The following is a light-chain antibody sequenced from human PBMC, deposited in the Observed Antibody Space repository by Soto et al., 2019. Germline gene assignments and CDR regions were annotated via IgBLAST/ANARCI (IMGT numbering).Light chain of an antibody. CDR2: GAS. CDR3: QQYGSSPLT. V-gene: IGKV3-20*01. Sequence: EIVLTQSPGTLSLSPGERATLSSRASQSVSSSYLAWYQQKPGQAPRLLIYGASSRATGIPDRFSGSGSGTDFTLTISRLEPEDFAAYYCQQYGSSPLTFGGGTKVDIK. J-gene: IGKJ4*01. CDR1: QSVSSSY.